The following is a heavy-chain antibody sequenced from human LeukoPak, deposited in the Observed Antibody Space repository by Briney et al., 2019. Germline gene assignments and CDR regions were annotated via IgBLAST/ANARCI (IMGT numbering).Heavy chain of an antibody. CDR3: TRGKWEPPISWFDP. J-gene: IGHJ5*02. CDR2: IRSKGYGGTT. CDR1: GFTFGDYP. D-gene: IGHD1-26*01. Sequence: GGSLRLSCTASGFTFGDYPMSWFRQAPGKGLEWVGFIRSKGYGGTTEYAASVNGRFTISKDDSKSIAYLQMNSLKTEDTALYYCTRGKWEPPISWFDPWGQGTLVTVSS. V-gene: IGHV3-49*03.